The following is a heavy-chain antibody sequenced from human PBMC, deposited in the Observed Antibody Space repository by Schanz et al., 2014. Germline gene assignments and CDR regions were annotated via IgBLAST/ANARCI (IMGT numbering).Heavy chain of an antibody. CDR1: GFTLSSYA. Sequence: VHLVESGGGVVQPGGSLRLSCAASGFTLSSYALSWVRQSPGKGLEWVSAINTADTTYYADSVKGRFTVSRDNSKNTVYLHMTSLRDEDTAVYYCAKDMNREATAPESWGQGTLVVVSS. CDR3: AKDMNREATAPES. V-gene: IGHV3-23*04. CDR2: INTADTT. J-gene: IGHJ5*02. D-gene: IGHD5-12*01.